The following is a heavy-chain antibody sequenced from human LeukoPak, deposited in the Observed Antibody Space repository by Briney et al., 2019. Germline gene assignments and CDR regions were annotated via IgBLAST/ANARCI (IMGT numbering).Heavy chain of an antibody. Sequence: SETLSLTCTVSGGSISSGSYYWSWTRQPAGKGLEWIGRIYTSGSTNYNPSLKSRVTITVDTSKNQFSLKLSSVTAADTAVYYCAREGRGSGNRDKENWFDPWGQGTLVTVSS. CDR2: IYTSGST. D-gene: IGHD6-25*01. J-gene: IGHJ5*02. V-gene: IGHV4-61*02. CDR1: GGSISSGSYY. CDR3: AREGRGSGNRDKENWFDP.